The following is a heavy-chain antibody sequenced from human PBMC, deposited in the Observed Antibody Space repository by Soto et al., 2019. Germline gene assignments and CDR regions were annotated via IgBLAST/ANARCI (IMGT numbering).Heavy chain of an antibody. J-gene: IGHJ5*02. D-gene: IGHD3-22*01. CDR1: GGSISSYY. Sequence: QVQLQESGPGLVKPSETLSLTCTVSGGSISSYYWSWIRQPPVKGLEWIGYIYYSGSTNYNPSLKSRVTISVDTSKNQYFLKLSSVTAADTAVYYWARDLESSGYQGWFDPWGQGTLVTVSS. V-gene: IGHV4-59*01. CDR3: ARDLESSGYQGWFDP. CDR2: IYYSGST.